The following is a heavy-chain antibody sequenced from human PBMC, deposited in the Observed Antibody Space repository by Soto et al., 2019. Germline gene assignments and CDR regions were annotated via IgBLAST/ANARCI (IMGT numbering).Heavy chain of an antibody. J-gene: IGHJ6*02. CDR3: ARIHSLSYYYGMDV. CDR2: IYHSGST. CDR1: GGSISSSNW. V-gene: IGHV4-4*02. Sequence: SETLSLTCAVSGGSISSSNWWSWVRQPPGKGLEWIGEIYHSGSTNYNPSLKSRVTISVDKSKNQFSLKLSSVTAADTAVYYCARIHSLSYYYGMDVWGQGTTVTVSS. D-gene: IGHD1-26*01.